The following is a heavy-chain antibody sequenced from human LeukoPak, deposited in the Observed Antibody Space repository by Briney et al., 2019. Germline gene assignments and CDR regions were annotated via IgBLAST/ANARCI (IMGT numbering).Heavy chain of an antibody. CDR3: ARRLIGMGTIPYY. J-gene: IGHJ4*02. CDR1: GFTFSSYS. Sequence: GGSLRLSCAASGFTFSSYSMRWVRQAPGKGPEWVSSISSSSSYIYYADSVKGRVTISRDNAKNSLYLQMNSLRDEDTAVYYCARRLIGMGTIPYYWGQGTLVTVSS. D-gene: IGHD5-24*01. CDR2: ISSSSSYI. V-gene: IGHV3-21*01.